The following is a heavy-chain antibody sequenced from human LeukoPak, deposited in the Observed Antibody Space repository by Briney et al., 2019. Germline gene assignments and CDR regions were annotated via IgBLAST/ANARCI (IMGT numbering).Heavy chain of an antibody. D-gene: IGHD3-10*01. J-gene: IGHJ4*02. CDR2: IWYDGSKK. CDR3: ARDRGDFFYSDY. Sequence: GGSLRLSCAASGFTFGSYGMHWVRQAPGEGLKRVAFIWYDGSKKYYEDSVRGRFTVSRDNSKNTLYLQTDSLRAEDTAVYYCARDRGDFFYSDYWGQGTLVSVSS. CDR1: GFTFGSYG. V-gene: IGHV3-33*01.